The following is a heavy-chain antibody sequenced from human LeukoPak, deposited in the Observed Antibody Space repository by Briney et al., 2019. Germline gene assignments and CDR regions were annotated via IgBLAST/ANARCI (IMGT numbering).Heavy chain of an antibody. Sequence: GGSLRLSCAASGFTVSSNYLSWVRQAPGKGLEWVSVIYSGGSTYYADSVKGRSTISRDNSKNTLYLQMNSLRAEDTAVYYCASHVLRFLEWFSLDYWGQGTLVTVSS. V-gene: IGHV3-66*02. CDR3: ASHVLRFLEWFSLDY. D-gene: IGHD3-3*01. J-gene: IGHJ4*02. CDR2: IYSGGST. CDR1: GFTVSSNY.